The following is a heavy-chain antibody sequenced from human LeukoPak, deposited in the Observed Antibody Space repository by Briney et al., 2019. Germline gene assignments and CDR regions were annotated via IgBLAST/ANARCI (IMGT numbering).Heavy chain of an antibody. V-gene: IGHV3-23*01. J-gene: IGHJ4*02. D-gene: IGHD3-3*01. Sequence: PGGSLRLSCAASGFTFSSYAMSWVRQAPGKGLEWVSAISGSGGSTYYADSVKGRFTISRDNSKSTLYLQMNSLRAEDTAVYYCAKDDVDYDFWSGYLYYFDYWGQGTLVTVSS. CDR3: AKDDVDYDFWSGYLYYFDY. CDR1: GFTFSSYA. CDR2: ISGSGGST.